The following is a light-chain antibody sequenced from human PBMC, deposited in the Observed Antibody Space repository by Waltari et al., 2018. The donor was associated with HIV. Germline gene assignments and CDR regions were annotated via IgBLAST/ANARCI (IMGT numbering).Light chain of an antibody. V-gene: IGKV3-20*01. CDR2: GTT. CDR3: QQYSRLPRT. J-gene: IGKJ1*01. CDR1: ENVGSTY. Sequence: EVVLTQSPATLSLSPGERATLSCRASENVGSTYMAWYQQRQGQPPRLLIYGTTTRAAGIPDRFSCSGSGTAYTLTISRLEPEDFAVYYCQQYSRLPRTFGQGSKVEIK.